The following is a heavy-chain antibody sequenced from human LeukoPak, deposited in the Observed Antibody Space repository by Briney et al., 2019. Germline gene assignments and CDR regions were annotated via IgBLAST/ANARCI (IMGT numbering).Heavy chain of an antibody. D-gene: IGHD6-6*01. Sequence: SETLSLTCAVYGGSFSGYYWSWVRQPPGKGLKWIGEINHSGSTNYNPSLKSRVTISVDTSKNQFSLKLSSVTAADTAVYYCARGTVGIAARRRWFDPWGQGTLVTVSS. V-gene: IGHV4-34*01. CDR3: ARGTVGIAARRRWFDP. J-gene: IGHJ5*02. CDR2: INHSGST. CDR1: GGSFSGYY.